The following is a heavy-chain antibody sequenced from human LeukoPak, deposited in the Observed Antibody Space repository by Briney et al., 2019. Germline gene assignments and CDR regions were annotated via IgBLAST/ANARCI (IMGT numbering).Heavy chain of an antibody. V-gene: IGHV3-23*01. J-gene: IGHJ4*02. CDR2: ISASGAIT. CDR3: VNPLIITTWVDC. D-gene: IGHD1-1*01. Sequence: GGSLTLSCAASGFTFSSSGMNWVRQAPGKGLEWVSGISASGAITNYAAPVKGRFTISRDNSKNTLYLQMNSLRVEDTAVYYCVNPLIITTWVDCWGQGTLVTVCS. CDR1: GFTFSSSG.